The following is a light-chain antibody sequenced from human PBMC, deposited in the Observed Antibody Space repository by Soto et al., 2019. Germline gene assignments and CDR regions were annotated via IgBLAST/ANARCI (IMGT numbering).Light chain of an antibody. J-gene: IGKJ1*01. V-gene: IGKV3-20*01. CDR3: QRYGSSPGT. CDR2: GAS. Sequence: EIVLSQPPATLSLSPGKRATLSCRASHRVSTYLAWYQQKPGQAPRLLNYGASSRATGIADRFSGSGSGTDFTPTISRLEPEDFAVYYCQRYGSSPGTFGQGTKVDIK. CDR1: HRVSTY.